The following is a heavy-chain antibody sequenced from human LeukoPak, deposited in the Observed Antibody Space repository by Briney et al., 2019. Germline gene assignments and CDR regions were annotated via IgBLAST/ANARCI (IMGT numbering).Heavy chain of an antibody. CDR3: ASLGRMITFGGVIAP. V-gene: IGHV3-21*01. Sequence: GRSLRLSCAASGFTFSSYSMNWVRQAPGKGLEWVPSISSSSSYIYYADSVKGRFTISRDNAKNSLYLQMNSLRAEDTAVYYCASLGRMITFGGVIAPGGQGTLVTVSS. D-gene: IGHD3-16*02. CDR1: GFTFSSYS. J-gene: IGHJ4*02. CDR2: ISSSSSYI.